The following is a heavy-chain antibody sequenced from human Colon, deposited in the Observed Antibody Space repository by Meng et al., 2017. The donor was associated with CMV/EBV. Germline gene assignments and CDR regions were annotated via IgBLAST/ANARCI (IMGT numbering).Heavy chain of an antibody. CDR2: MNPNSGHT. CDR1: GYSFSTYD. J-gene: IGHJ4*02. Sequence: ASVKVSCKTSGYSFSTYDIHRVRQASGQGLEWMGWMNPNSGHTAYAQKFQGRVSMTRDTSMTTAYLELTSLRSDDTAVYYCVRGRVVGGGWGQGTLVTVSS. D-gene: IGHD2-21*01. V-gene: IGHV1-8*01. CDR3: VRGRVVGGG.